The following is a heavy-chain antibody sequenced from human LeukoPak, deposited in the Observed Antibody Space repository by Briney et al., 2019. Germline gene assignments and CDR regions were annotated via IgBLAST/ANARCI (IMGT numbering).Heavy chain of an antibody. CDR2: INHNGNVN. J-gene: IGHJ6*02. CDR3: AKSVAIYFYYGLDV. CDR1: GFTFSSYW. Sequence: GGSLRLSCAASGFTFSSYWMNWARQAPGKGLEWVASINHNGNVNYYVDSVKGRFTISRDNAKNSLYLQMNSLRVEDTAPYYCAKSVAIYFYYGLDVWGQGTTVTVSS. V-gene: IGHV3-7*03. D-gene: IGHD3-3*01.